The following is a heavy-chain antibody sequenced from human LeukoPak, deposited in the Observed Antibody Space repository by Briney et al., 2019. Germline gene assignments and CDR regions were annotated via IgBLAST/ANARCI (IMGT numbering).Heavy chain of an antibody. Sequence: SETLSLTCAVYGGSFSGYYWSWIRQPPGKGLEWIGEINHSGSTNYNPSLKSRVTISVDTSKNQFSLKLSSVTAEDTAVYYCAREPNMITFGGVIVIRDYWGQGTLVTVSS. CDR2: INHSGST. D-gene: IGHD3-16*02. J-gene: IGHJ4*02. CDR3: AREPNMITFGGVIVIRDY. CDR1: GGSFSGYY. V-gene: IGHV4-34*01.